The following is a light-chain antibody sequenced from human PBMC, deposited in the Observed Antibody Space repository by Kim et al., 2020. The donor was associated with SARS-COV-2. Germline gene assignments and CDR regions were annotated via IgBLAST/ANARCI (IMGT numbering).Light chain of an antibody. CDR2: EDS. CDR1: NIGTKS. CDR3: QLWDSSSDYYVI. Sequence: SYEVTQPPSVSVAPGETATITCEENNIGTKSVHWYQQKSGQAPVVVVYEDSDRPSGIPERFSGSNSGNTATLTISRVEAGDEADYYCQLWDSSSDYYVIFGGGTQLTVL. V-gene: IGLV3-21*02. J-gene: IGLJ2*01.